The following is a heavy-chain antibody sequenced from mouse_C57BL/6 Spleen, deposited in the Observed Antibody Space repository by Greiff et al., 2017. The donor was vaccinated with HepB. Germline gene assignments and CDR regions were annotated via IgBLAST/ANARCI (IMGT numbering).Heavy chain of an antibody. Sequence: QVQLQQPGAELVKPGASVKMSCKASGYTFTSYWITWVKQRPGQGLEWIGDIYPGSGSTNYNEKFKSKATLTVDTSSSTAYMQLSSLTSEDSAVYYCARTTYYSNGMDYWGQGTSVTVSS. CDR3: ARTTYYSNGMDY. D-gene: IGHD2-5*01. CDR1: GYTFTSYW. J-gene: IGHJ4*01. CDR2: IYPGSGST. V-gene: IGHV1-55*01.